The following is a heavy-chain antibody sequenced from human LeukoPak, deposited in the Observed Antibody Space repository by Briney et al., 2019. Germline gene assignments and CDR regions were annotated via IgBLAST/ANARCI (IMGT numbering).Heavy chain of an antibody. J-gene: IGHJ4*02. CDR1: GFTFSSYE. CDR2: ISSGSTYI. Sequence: GGSLRLSCAASGFTFSSYEMNWVRQAPGKGLEGVSSISSGSTYIYYADSVKGRFTISRENAKNSLYLQMNSLRAEDTAVYYCARDYYDSSGYWDYWGQGTLVTVSS. V-gene: IGHV3-21*01. CDR3: ARDYYDSSGYWDY. D-gene: IGHD3-22*01.